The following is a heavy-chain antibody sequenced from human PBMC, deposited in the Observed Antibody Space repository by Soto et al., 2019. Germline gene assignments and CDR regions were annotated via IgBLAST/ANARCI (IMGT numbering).Heavy chain of an antibody. D-gene: IGHD2-2*01. Sequence: ASVKVSCKASGFTFSNSAIQWMRQARGERLEWIGWIVVGGGNTNYAQKIQERVTIIRDMSTSTSYMELSSLTSEDTAVYYCVLCTTTSCYGKFDYWGQGTLVTVS. CDR3: VLCTTTSCYGKFDY. J-gene: IGHJ4*02. CDR1: GFTFSNSA. V-gene: IGHV1-58*02. CDR2: IVVGGGNT.